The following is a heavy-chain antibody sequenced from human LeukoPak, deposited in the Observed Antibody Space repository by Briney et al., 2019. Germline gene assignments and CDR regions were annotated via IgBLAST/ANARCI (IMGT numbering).Heavy chain of an antibody. V-gene: IGHV3-30*01. J-gene: IGHJ4*02. Sequence: GGSLRLSCTASGFSFIDFAMHWVRQAPGKGLEWVAVISHDGKTKYHAESVKGRFTISRDNSKNTVYLQMNSLRAEDTAMYYCARDQQLEPFHYWGQGTLVTVSS. CDR2: ISHDGKTK. CDR1: GFSFIDFA. D-gene: IGHD1-1*01. CDR3: ARDQQLEPFHY.